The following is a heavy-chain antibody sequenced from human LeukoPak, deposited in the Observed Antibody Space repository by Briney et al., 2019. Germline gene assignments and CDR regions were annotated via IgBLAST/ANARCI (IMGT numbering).Heavy chain of an antibody. CDR3: AREDSGDNGFDP. CDR1: GGSISSSSYY. CDR2: ISYSGNT. D-gene: IGHD4-17*01. V-gene: IGHV4-39*07. Sequence: SETLSLTCTVSGGSISSSSYYWAWIRQPPGKGLEWIVCISYSGNTFYNPSLKGRVTLSVDTSKNHLSLKLSSVNTAGTAVDYCAREDSGDNGFDPWGQGTLVTVSS. J-gene: IGHJ5*02.